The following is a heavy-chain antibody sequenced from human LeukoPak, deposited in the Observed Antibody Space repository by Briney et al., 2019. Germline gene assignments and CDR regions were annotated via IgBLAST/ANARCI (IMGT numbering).Heavy chain of an antibody. CDR2: IYHSGST. D-gene: IGHD6-13*01. Sequence: SETLSLTCAVSGGSISSSNWWSWVRQPPGKGLEWIGEIYHSGSTNYNPSLKSRVTISVDTSKNQFSLKLSSVTAADTAVYYCARGGRSSGWFGYWGQGTLVTVSS. CDR1: GGSISSSNW. V-gene: IGHV4-4*02. CDR3: ARGGRSSGWFGY. J-gene: IGHJ4*02.